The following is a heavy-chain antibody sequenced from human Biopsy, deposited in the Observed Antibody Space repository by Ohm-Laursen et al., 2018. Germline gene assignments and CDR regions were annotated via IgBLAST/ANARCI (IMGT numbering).Heavy chain of an antibody. Sequence: SLRLSCAASGFTFSDYYMSWIRQAPGKGLEWLSYVNGSGTTIFYADSVKGRFTVSRDNAKNSLYLQMNSLTVEDTAVYYCARDGVGSYHDYWGQGTLVTVSS. V-gene: IGHV3-11*01. CDR3: ARDGVGSYHDY. D-gene: IGHD3-16*02. CDR2: VNGSGTTI. CDR1: GFTFSDYY. J-gene: IGHJ4*02.